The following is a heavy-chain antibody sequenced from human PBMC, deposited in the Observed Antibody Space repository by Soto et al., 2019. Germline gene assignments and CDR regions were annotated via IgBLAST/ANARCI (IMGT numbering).Heavy chain of an antibody. J-gene: IGHJ4*02. V-gene: IGHV1-2*04. Sequence: ASVKVSCKASGYTFTGYYMHWVRQAPGQGLEWMGWINPNSGGTNYAQKFQGWVTMTRDTSISTAYMELSRLRSDDTAVYYCAGEPVYYDSSGYYPNYFDYWGQGTLVTVSS. CDR2: INPNSGGT. CDR1: GYTFTGYY. D-gene: IGHD3-22*01. CDR3: AGEPVYYDSSGYYPNYFDY.